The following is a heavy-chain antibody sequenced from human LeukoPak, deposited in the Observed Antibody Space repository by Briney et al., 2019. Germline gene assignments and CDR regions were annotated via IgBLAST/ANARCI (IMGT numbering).Heavy chain of an antibody. CDR1: GGSFSGDY. V-gene: IGHV3-20*04. D-gene: IGHD2-15*01. Sequence: PSETLSLTCGVYGGSFSGDYWSWVRQPPGKGLEWVSGINWNGGSTGYADSVKGRFTISRDNAKNSLYLQMNSLRAEDTALYYCARDEGSWFDPWGQGTLVTVSS. CDR2: INWNGGST. J-gene: IGHJ5*02. CDR3: ARDEGSWFDP.